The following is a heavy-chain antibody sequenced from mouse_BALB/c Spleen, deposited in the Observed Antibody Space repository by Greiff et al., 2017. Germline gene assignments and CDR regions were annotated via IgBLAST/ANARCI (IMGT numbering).Heavy chain of an antibody. CDR2: IDPSDSYT. Sequence: QVQLQQPGAELVKPGASVKLSCKASGYTFTSYWMHWVKQRPGQGLEWIGEIDPSDSYTNYNQKLKGKATLTVDKSSSTAYMQLSSLTSEDSAVYYCARVEITTARRYYAMDYWGQGTSVTVSS. D-gene: IGHD1-2*01. J-gene: IGHJ4*01. CDR3: ARVEITTARRYYAMDY. CDR1: GYTFTSYW. V-gene: IGHV1-69*02.